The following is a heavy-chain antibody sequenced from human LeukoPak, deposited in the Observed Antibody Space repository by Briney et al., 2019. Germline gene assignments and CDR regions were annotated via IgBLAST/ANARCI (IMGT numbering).Heavy chain of an antibody. D-gene: IGHD2-15*01. J-gene: IGHJ6*02. V-gene: IGHV1-69*13. CDR2: IIPIFGTA. CDR1: GGTFSSYV. Sequence: SVKVSCKASGGTFSSYVINWVRQAPGQGLEWMGGIIPIFGTANYAQKFQGRVTITADESTSTAYMELSSLRSEDTAVYYCARDSHRRVVVAATHYYYGMDVWGQGTTVTVSS. CDR3: ARDSHRRVVVAATHYYYGMDV.